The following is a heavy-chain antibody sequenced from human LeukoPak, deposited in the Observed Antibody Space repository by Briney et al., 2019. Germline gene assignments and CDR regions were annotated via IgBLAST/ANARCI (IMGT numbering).Heavy chain of an antibody. CDR1: GFTFNSYA. CDR2: VSYDGSNK. J-gene: IGHJ6*02. Sequence: GGSLRLSCAASGFTFNSYAMHWVRQAPGKGLEWVAVVSYDGSNKYYADSVKGRFAISRDNSRNTLYLQMNSLRAEDTAVFYCARDLEWLRLEGGMDVWGQGTTVTVSS. V-gene: IGHV3-30*09. D-gene: IGHD5-12*01. CDR3: ARDLEWLRLEGGMDV.